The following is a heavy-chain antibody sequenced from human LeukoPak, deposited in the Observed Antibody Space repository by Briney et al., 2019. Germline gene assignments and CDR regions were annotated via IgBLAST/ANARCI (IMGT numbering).Heavy chain of an antibody. J-gene: IGHJ4*02. CDR3: ARDSTGGGYSYGLDY. V-gene: IGHV4-61*02. CDR1: GGSISSGSYY. D-gene: IGHD5-18*01. CDR2: IYTSGST. Sequence: SETLSLTCTVSGGSISSGSYYWSWIRQPDGKGLEWIGRIYTSGSTNYNPSLKSRVTISVDTSKNQFSLKLSSVTAADTAVYYCARDSTGGGYSYGLDYWGQGTLVTVSS.